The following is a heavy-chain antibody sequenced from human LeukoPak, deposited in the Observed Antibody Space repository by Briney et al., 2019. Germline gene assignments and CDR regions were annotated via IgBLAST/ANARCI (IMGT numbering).Heavy chain of an antibody. J-gene: IGHJ6*02. Sequence: NPSETLSLTCTVSGGSISSYYWSWIRQPPGKGLEWIGYIYYSGSTNYNPSLKSRVTISVDTSKNQFSLKLSSVTAADTAVYYCASHSSSWYKPYYYYGMDVWGQGTTVTVSS. CDR2: IYYSGST. D-gene: IGHD6-13*01. CDR3: ASHSSSWYKPYYYYGMDV. CDR1: GGSISSYY. V-gene: IGHV4-59*01.